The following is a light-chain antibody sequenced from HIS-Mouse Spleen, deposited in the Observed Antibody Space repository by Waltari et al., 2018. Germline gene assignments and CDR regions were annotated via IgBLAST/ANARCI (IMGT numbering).Light chain of an antibody. CDR2: EDS. V-gene: IGLV3-10*01. CDR1: ALPQKY. CDR3: YSTDSSGNHRV. J-gene: IGLJ2*01. Sequence: SYELTQPPSVSVSPEQTARITCSGDALPQKYTSWYQQKSGQAPVLVIYEDSKRPPEIPERFSGSSSGTMATLTISGAQVEDEADYYCYSTDSSGNHRVFGGGTKLTVL.